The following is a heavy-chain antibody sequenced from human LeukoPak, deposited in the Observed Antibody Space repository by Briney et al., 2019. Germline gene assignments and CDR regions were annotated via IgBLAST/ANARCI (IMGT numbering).Heavy chain of an antibody. CDR2: IYDFGNT. Sequence: SQTLSLTCTVSGGSIGSGSYYWSWIRQTRGKGVEWIGYIYDFGNTDYNPSLKRRVTISIDRSKHEFSLKLYSVTAADTAVYSCARVGALAAAGTFVFDLWGQGTMVAVSS. CDR1: GGSIGSGSYY. V-gene: IGHV4-30-2*01. D-gene: IGHD6-13*01. J-gene: IGHJ3*01. CDR3: ARVGALAAAGTFVFDL.